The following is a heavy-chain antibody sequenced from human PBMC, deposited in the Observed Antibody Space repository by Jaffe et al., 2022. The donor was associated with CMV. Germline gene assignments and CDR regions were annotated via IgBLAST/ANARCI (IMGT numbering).Heavy chain of an antibody. V-gene: IGHV3-23*01. CDR3: ATNASTLNYDNAGFDS. J-gene: IGHJ4*02. CDR2: ILSSHDRT. Sequence: EVQLLESGGDLVQPGGSLRLSCVASGFTFSSYAMNWVRQAPGKGLEWVSVILSSHDRTYYTNSVKGRFTISRDNSKNTLYLEMKSLRAEDTATYYCATNASTLNYDNAGFDSWGQGTLVTVS. CDR1: GFTFSSYA. D-gene: IGHD3-22*01.